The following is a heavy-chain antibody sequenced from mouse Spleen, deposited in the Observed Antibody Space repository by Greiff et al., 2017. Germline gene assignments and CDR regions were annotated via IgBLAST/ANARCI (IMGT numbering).Heavy chain of an antibody. D-gene: IGHD2-1*01. CDR2: IYYSGTI. Sequence: EVQLQQSGPGLVKPSQTVFLTCTVTGISITTGNYRWSWIRQFPGNKLEWIGYIYYSGTITYNPSLTSRTTITRNTPKNQFFLEMNSVTAEDTATYYCARDGNYGAMDYWGQGTSVTVSS. V-gene: IGHV3-5*01. CDR3: ARDGNYGAMDY. J-gene: IGHJ4*01. CDR1: GISITTGNYR.